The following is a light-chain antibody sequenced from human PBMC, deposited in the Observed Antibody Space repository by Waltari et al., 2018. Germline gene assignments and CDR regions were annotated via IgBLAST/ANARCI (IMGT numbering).Light chain of an antibody. J-gene: IGLJ1*01. CDR3: CSYAGSSTPYV. Sequence: QSALTQPASVSGSPGQSITISCTGTSNDVGSYTLVSWYQQHPGKAPKLMIYEGSKRPSGVSNRFSASKSGNTASLTISGRQAEDEADYYCCSYAGSSTPYVFGTGTKVTVL. CDR2: EGS. V-gene: IGLV2-23*01. CDR1: SNDVGSYTL.